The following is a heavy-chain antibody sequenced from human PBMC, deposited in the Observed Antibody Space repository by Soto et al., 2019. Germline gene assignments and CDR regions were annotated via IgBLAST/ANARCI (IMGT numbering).Heavy chain of an antibody. J-gene: IGHJ3*02. CDR2: IYPGGIA. Sequence: QVQLQASGPGLVKPSETLSLTCAVSGESFTSYYWSYIRQPPGKGLELIGYIYPGGIANYNPSLKSRVALSITASKNRIALALNSVPAADTAVYFCARVVKTSSNNAFDMWCQGTMVTVS. CDR3: ARVVKTSSNNAFDM. V-gene: IGHV4-59*01. D-gene: IGHD2-2*02. CDR1: GESFTSYY.